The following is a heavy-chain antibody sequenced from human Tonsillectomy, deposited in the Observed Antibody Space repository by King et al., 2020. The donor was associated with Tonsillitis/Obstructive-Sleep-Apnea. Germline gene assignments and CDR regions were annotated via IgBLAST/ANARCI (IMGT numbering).Heavy chain of an antibody. CDR1: GGSIISSSYY. CDR2: IYYSGST. V-gene: IGHV4-39*01. D-gene: IGHD3-9*01. CDR3: ARSDILTGYYHPDFDY. Sequence: QLQESGPGLVKPSETLSLTCTVSGGSIISSSYYWGWIRQPPGKGLEWIGSIYYSGSTYYNPSLKSRVTISVDTSKNQFSLKLSSVTAADTAVYYCARSDILTGYYHPDFDYWGQGTLVTVSS. J-gene: IGHJ4*02.